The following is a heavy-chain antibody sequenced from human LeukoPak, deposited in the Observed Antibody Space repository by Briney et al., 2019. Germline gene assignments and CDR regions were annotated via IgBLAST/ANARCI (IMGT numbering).Heavy chain of an antibody. CDR2: IYYSGST. D-gene: IGHD3/OR15-3a*01. J-gene: IGHJ4*02. CDR1: GGSISTSSYY. Sequence: PSETLSLTCTVSGGSISTSSYYWGWIRQPPGKGLEWIGYIYYSGSTNYNPSLKSRVTISVDTSKNQFSLKLSSVTAADTAVYYCARDPGTGPSPSYYFDYWGQGTLVTVSS. V-gene: IGHV4-61*01. CDR3: ARDPGTGPSPSYYFDY.